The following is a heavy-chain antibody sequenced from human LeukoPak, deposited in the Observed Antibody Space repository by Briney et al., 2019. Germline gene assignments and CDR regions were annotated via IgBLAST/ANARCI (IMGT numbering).Heavy chain of an antibody. CDR2: ISGSGGST. D-gene: IGHD5-12*01. V-gene: IGHV3-23*01. CDR3: ASRPSSGYPDYYYYYYMDV. CDR1: GFTFSSYG. Sequence: GGSLRLSCAASGFTFSSYGMSWVRQAPGKGLEWVSAISGSGGSTYYADSVKGRFTISRDNSKNTLYLQMNSLRAEDTAVYYCASRPSSGYPDYYYYYYMDVWGKGTTVTISS. J-gene: IGHJ6*03.